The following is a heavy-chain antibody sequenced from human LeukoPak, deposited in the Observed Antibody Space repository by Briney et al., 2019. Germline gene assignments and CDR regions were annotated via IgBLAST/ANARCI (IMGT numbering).Heavy chain of an antibody. J-gene: IGHJ4*02. CDR2: IRYDGSNK. CDR1: GFTFSSYG. V-gene: IGHV3-30*02. CDR3: ARRDGYNYDY. Sequence: XGSLRLSCAASGFTFSSYGIHWVRQAPGKGLEWVAFIRYDGSNKYYADSVKGRFTISRDNSKNTLYLQMSSLRAEDTAVYYCARRDGYNYDYWGQGTLVTVSS. D-gene: IGHD5-24*01.